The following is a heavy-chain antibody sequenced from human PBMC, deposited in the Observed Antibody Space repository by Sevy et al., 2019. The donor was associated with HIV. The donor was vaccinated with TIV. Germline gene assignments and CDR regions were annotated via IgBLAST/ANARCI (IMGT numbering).Heavy chain of an antibody. Sequence: ASVKVSCKVSGYTLTELSMHWVRQAPGKGLEWMGGFDPEDGETIYAQKFQGRVTMTEDISTDTAYIELSSLRSEDTAVYYCATNPSITIFGVAPPWGQGTLVTVSS. CDR2: FDPEDGET. D-gene: IGHD3-3*01. CDR3: ATNPSITIFGVAPP. J-gene: IGHJ5*02. CDR1: GYTLTELS. V-gene: IGHV1-24*01.